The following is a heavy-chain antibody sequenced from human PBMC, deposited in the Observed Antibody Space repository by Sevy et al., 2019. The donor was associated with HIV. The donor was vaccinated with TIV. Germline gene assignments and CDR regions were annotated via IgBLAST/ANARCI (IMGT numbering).Heavy chain of an antibody. Sequence: GESLKISCAASGFTFSNYGMHWVRQAPGKGLEWVAVIWNDGSNKYYADSVKGRFTISRDNSKNTLYMQMNSLRVEDTALYFCARGGDFNDRSAKRDFDYWGQGTLVTVSS. CDR3: ARGGDFNDRSAKRDFDY. D-gene: IGHD3-22*01. V-gene: IGHV3-33*01. J-gene: IGHJ4*02. CDR2: IWNDGSNK. CDR1: GFTFSNYG.